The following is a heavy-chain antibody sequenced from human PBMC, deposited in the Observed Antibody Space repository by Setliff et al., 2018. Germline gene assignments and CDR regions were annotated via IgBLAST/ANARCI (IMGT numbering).Heavy chain of an antibody. CDR2: IDPSGNT. V-gene: IGHV4-61*09. CDR3: ARSLGSGSYYNSRPFYSDY. Sequence: KTSETLSLTCTVSGDSISSGINYWSWIRQPAGKGLEWIGHIDPSGNTNYHPSLKSRVTISGDTSKNQFSLKLTSVTAADTAVYFCARSLGSGSYYNSRPFYSDYWGQGTLVTVSS. J-gene: IGHJ4*02. D-gene: IGHD3-10*01. CDR1: GDSISSGINY.